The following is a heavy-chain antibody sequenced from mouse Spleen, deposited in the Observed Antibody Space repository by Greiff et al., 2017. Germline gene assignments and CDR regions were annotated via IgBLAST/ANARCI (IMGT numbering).Heavy chain of an antibody. CDR2: INYDGSST. J-gene: IGHJ2*01. CDR3: ARDLLGVDY. CDR1: GFTFSDYY. V-gene: IGHV5-16*01. Sequence: EVKLVESEGGLVQPGSSMKLSCTASGFTFSDYYMAWVRQVPEKGLEWVANINYDGSSTYYLDSLKSRFIISRDNAKNILYLQMSSLKSEDTATYYCARDLLGVDYWGQGTTLTVSS.